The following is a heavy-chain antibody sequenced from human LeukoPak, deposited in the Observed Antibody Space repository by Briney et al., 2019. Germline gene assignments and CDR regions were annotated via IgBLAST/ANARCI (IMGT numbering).Heavy chain of an antibody. J-gene: IGHJ4*02. Sequence: GGSLRLSCAASGFTFSTYAIHWVRQAPGKGLEWVAVISYDGNYKYYADSVKGRSTISRDNSKNTLYLQMNSLSAEDTAVYYCAKKGGELAAAGGNYFDYWGQGTLVTVSS. CDR2: ISYDGNYK. D-gene: IGHD6-13*01. CDR1: GFTFSTYA. CDR3: AKKGGELAAAGGNYFDY. V-gene: IGHV3-30*18.